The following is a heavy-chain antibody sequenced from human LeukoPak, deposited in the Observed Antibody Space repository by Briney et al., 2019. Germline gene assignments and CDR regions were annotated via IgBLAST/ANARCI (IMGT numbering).Heavy chain of an antibody. CDR3: TTDKTVTTRHFDY. CDR2: IKSKIDGGTT. D-gene: IGHD4-17*01. V-gene: IGHV3-15*01. Sequence: GGSLRLSCAASGFTFSNAWMSWVRQAPGKGLEWLGRIKSKIDGGTTDYAAPVKGRFTISRDDSKNILYLEVNSLKTDGSGVYYCTTDKTVTTRHFDYWGQGTLVTVSS. CDR1: GFTFSNAW. J-gene: IGHJ4*02.